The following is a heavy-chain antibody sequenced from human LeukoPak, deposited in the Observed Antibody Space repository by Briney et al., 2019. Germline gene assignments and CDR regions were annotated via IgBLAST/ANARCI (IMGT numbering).Heavy chain of an antibody. CDR3: AKGGAIFGVVRHYYYMDV. D-gene: IGHD3-3*01. J-gene: IGHJ6*03. Sequence: GGALRLSCEASGFTFEDYTMSWVRQPPGKGLEWVSGINWNGGSTGYADSVKGRFTISRENAKKSLYLQMNSLRAEDTALYYCAKGGAIFGVVRHYYYMDVWGKGTTVTVSS. CDR2: INWNGGST. V-gene: IGHV3-20*04. CDR1: GFTFEDYT.